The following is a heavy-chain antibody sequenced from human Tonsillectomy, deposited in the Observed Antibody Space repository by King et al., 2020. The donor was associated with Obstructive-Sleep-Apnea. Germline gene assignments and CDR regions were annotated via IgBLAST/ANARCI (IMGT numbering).Heavy chain of an antibody. CDR3: GRDFTMISFGGVIVD. D-gene: IGHD3-16*02. Sequence: VQLVESGGGVVQPGRSLRLSCAASGFTFSIYALHWVRPAPGKGLECVAGISYDGRNKYYADSVKCRFTISKDNSKNTLDLQMNSLRAEDTAVYYCGRDFTMISFGGVIVDWGQGTLVTVSS. CDR2: ISYDGRNK. CDR1: GFTFSIYA. V-gene: IGHV3-30*04. J-gene: IGHJ4*02.